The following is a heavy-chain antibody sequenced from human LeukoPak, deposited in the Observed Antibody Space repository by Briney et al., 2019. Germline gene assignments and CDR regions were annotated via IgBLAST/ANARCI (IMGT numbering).Heavy chain of an antibody. Sequence: SLRLSCAASGFTFSSYAMHWVRQAPGKGLEWVAVISYDGSNKYYADSVKGRFTISRDNSKNTLYLQMNSLRAEDTAVYYCARDQGGLGYWGQGTLVTVSS. J-gene: IGHJ4*02. CDR1: GFTFSSYA. V-gene: IGHV3-30*04. D-gene: IGHD3-16*01. CDR3: ARDQGGLGY. CDR2: ISYDGSNK.